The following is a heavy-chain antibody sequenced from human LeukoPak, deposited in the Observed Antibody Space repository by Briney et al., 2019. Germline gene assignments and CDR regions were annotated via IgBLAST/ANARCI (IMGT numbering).Heavy chain of an antibody. CDR1: GFTFSSYA. V-gene: IGHV3-23*01. J-gene: IGHJ5*02. CDR2: ISGSGGST. D-gene: IGHD3-10*01. CDR3: VKGGPYYYGSGSLNWFDP. Sequence: GGSLRLSCAASGFTFSSYAMSWVRQAPGKGLEWVSAISGSGGSTYYADSVKGRFTISRDNSKNTLYLQMSSLRAEDTAVYYCVKGGPYYYGSGSLNWFDPWGQGTLVTVSS.